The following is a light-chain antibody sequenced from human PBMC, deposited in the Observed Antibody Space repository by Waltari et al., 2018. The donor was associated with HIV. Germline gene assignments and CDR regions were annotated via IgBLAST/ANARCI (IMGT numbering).Light chain of an antibody. CDR1: QTIRSS. Sequence: EILLTQSPATLSVSPGERAVLSCRASQTIRSSLAWYQHKPGQPPRLLIFDASTRATDVPARFSGRGSGSQFTLTISSLQSEDFAVYYCLQYYDWPRTFGQGTKLDLK. J-gene: IGKJ2*01. CDR2: DAS. V-gene: IGKV3-15*01. CDR3: LQYYDWPRT.